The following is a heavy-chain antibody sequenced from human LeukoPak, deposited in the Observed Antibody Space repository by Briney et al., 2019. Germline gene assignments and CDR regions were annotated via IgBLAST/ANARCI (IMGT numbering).Heavy chain of an antibody. CDR3: TSPGGYCSGGSCFESV. V-gene: IGHV3-73*01. D-gene: IGHD2-15*01. J-gene: IGHJ6*04. Sequence: GGSLRLSCAASGFAFSDSAMHWVRQASGKGLEWVGRIRSKANNYATAYAASAKGRFTVSRDDSKNTAYLQMNSLKTEDTAVYYCTSPGGYCSGGSCFESVWGKGTTVTVSS. CDR2: IRSKANNYAT. CDR1: GFAFSDSA.